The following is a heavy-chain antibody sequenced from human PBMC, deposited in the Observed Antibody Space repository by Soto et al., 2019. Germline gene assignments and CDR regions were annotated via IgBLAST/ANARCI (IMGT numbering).Heavy chain of an antibody. Sequence: SVKVSCKASGGTFSSYAISWVRQAPGQGLEWMGGTIPIFGTSNYAQKFQGRVTITADKSTSTVYMELSSLRSEDTAVYYCARDEIVGATQYNWFDPWGQGTLVTVSS. D-gene: IGHD1-26*01. CDR3: ARDEIVGATQYNWFDP. CDR2: TIPIFGTS. J-gene: IGHJ5*02. CDR1: GGTFSSYA. V-gene: IGHV1-69*06.